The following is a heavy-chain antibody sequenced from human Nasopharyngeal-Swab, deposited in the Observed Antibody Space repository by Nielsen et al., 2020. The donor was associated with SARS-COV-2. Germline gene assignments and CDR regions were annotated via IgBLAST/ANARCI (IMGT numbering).Heavy chain of an antibody. Sequence: ASVKVSCKASGYTFTSYGISWVRQAPGQGLEWMGWISAYNGNTNYAQKLQGRVIMTTDTSTSTAYMELRSLRSDDTAVYYCARDPAFKDPANGNYYYYGMDVWGQGTTVTVSS. CDR1: GYTFTSYG. CDR3: ARDPAFKDPANGNYYYYGMDV. CDR2: ISAYNGNT. J-gene: IGHJ6*02. V-gene: IGHV1-18*01. D-gene: IGHD1-14*01.